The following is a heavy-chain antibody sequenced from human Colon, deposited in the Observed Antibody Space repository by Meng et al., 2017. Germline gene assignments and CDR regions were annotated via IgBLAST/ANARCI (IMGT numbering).Heavy chain of an antibody. D-gene: IGHD6-19*01. J-gene: IGHJ5*02. Sequence: QVQLQESGPGLVKPSQTLSLTCTASGGSLDIGGHYWGWCGQPPGSGLEWIGSIGHSGFTYYTPSLKSRVTVSIDTSRNQFSLWLTSVTAADTAVYYCVRSSGWVKTGFDPWGQGTLVTVSS. CDR3: VRSSGWVKTGFDP. V-gene: IGHV4-39*01. CDR2: IGHSGFT. CDR1: GGSLDIGGHY.